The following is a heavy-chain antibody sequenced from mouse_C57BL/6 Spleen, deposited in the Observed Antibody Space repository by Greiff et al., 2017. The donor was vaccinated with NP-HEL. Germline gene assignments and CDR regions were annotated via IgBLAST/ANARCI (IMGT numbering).Heavy chain of an antibody. J-gene: IGHJ4*01. CDR2: ISYSGST. CDR1: GYSITSGYD. CDR3: ARGGNYYAMDY. D-gene: IGHD2-1*01. V-gene: IGHV3-1*01. Sequence: EVQLQQSGPGMVKPSQSLSLTCTVTGYSITSGYDWHWIRHFPGNKLEWMGYISYSGSTNYNPSLKSRISITHDTSKNHFFLKLKSVTTEDTATYDGARGGNYYAMDYWGQGTAVTVSS.